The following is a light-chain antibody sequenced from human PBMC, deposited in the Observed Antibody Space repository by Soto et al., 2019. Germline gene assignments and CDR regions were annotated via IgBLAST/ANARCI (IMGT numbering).Light chain of an antibody. V-gene: IGKV1-5*03. CDR3: QQSYSTPFT. J-gene: IGKJ5*01. CDR2: MAS. Sequence: DIQMTQSPSTLSASVGDRVTITCRASQSVSTWLAWYQQKPGKAPQVLISMASTLESGVPSRFSGSGSGTEFTLTISSLQPDDFATYYCQQSYSTPFTFGQGTRLEIK. CDR1: QSVSTW.